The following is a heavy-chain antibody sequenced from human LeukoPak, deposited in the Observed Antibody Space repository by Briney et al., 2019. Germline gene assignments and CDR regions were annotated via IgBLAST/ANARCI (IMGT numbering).Heavy chain of an antibody. D-gene: IGHD4-17*01. CDR2: ISWNSGSI. CDR3: AKAGYGDYQYYFDY. Sequence: GGSLRLSCAASGFTFDDYAMHWVRQAPGKGLEWVSGISWNSGSIGYADSVKGRFTISGNNAKNSLYLQMNSLRAEDTALYYCAKAGYGDYQYYFDYWGQGTLVTVSS. V-gene: IGHV3-9*01. J-gene: IGHJ4*02. CDR1: GFTFDDYA.